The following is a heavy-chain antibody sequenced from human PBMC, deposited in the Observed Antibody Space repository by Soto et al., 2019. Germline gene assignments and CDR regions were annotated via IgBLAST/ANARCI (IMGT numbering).Heavy chain of an antibody. D-gene: IGHD2-2*01. Sequence: ASVKVSYKVSGYTLTELSMHWVRQAPGKGLEWMGGFDPEDGETIYAQKFQGRVTMTEDTSTDTAYMELSSLRSEDTAVYYCATVGRYRYCSSTSCYWPWFDPWGQGTLVTVSS. V-gene: IGHV1-24*01. CDR1: GYTLTELS. J-gene: IGHJ5*02. CDR2: FDPEDGET. CDR3: ATVGRYRYCSSTSCYWPWFDP.